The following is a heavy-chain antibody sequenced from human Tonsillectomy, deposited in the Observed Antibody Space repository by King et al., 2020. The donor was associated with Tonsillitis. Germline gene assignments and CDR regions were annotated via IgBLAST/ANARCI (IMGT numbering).Heavy chain of an antibody. V-gene: IGHV3-23*04. D-gene: IGHD6-19*01. CDR1: GFTFSSYA. Sequence: QLVESGGGLVQPGGSLRLSCAASGFTFSSYAMSWVRQAQGKGLEWVSAISGSGGSTYYADSVKGRFTISRDNSKNTLYLKMNSLRAEDTAVYYCAKVLSIAVAGKLDYWGQGTLVTVSS. CDR2: ISGSGGST. J-gene: IGHJ4*02. CDR3: AKVLSIAVAGKLDY.